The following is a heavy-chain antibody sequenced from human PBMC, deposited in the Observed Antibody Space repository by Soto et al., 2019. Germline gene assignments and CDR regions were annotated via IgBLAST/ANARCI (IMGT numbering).Heavy chain of an antibody. Sequence: QAQLVQSGAEVKNPGASVKISCKASGYTFTNHWMHWVRQAPGQGLEWMGVINPSGVRASYAQRFQGRLRLTTDTSTSSVYMELSSLRSDDTAFYYCARDTSVFDLAWWFDPWGQGTLVNVSS. CDR2: INPSGVRA. CDR1: GYTFTNHW. J-gene: IGHJ5*02. CDR3: ARDTSVFDLAWWFDP. V-gene: IGHV1-46*01. D-gene: IGHD3-10*01.